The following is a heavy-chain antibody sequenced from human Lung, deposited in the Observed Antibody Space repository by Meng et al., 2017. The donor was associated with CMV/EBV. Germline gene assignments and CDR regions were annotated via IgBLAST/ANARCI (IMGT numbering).Heavy chain of an antibody. CDR3: TNVYECLLLGCFDY. J-gene: IGHJ4*02. V-gene: IGHV3-23*01. CDR1: RFTFSSYT. Sequence: SCAASRFTFSSYTMNWVRQAPGKGLEWVSVISGSSGKTHYADSVKGWFTISRDNSKNTLFLQMNSLRAEDTAVYYGTNVYECLLLGCFDYLGQAXLVTVSS. CDR2: ISGSSGKT. D-gene: IGHD3-22*01.